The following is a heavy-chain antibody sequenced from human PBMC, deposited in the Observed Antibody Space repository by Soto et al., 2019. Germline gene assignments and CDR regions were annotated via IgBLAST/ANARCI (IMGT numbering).Heavy chain of an antibody. D-gene: IGHD6-6*01. CDR2: SYTSGTT. J-gene: IGHJ5*02. V-gene: IGHV4-4*07. CDR3: ARERAAPSWIDP. CDR1: GGSITSNY. Sequence: SETLSLTCTVSGGSITSNYWTWIRRTAGKGFEWIERSYTSGTTDYNPSLKGRLSMSLHPSKNQFSLSLASVTAADTGIYYCARERAAPSWIDPWGQGILVTVSS.